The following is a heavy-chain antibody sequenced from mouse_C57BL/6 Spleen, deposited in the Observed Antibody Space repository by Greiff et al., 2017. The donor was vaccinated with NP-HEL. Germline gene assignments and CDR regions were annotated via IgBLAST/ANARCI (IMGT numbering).Heavy chain of an antibody. J-gene: IGHJ4*01. D-gene: IGHD1-2*01. Sequence: VKLMESGPGLVQPSQSLSITCTVSGFSLTSYGVHWVRQSPGKGLEWLGVIWSGGSTDYNAAFISRLSISKDNSKSQVFFKMNSRQADDTAIYYCARNHRLLYAMDYWGQGTSVTVSS. CDR2: IWSGGST. V-gene: IGHV2-2*01. CDR3: ARNHRLLYAMDY. CDR1: GFSLTSYG.